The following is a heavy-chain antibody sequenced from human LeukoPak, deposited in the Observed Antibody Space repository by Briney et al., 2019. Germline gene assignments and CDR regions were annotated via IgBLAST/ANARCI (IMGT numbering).Heavy chain of an antibody. J-gene: IGHJ5*02. Sequence: PSETLSLTCTVSGGSISSYYWSWIRQPPGKGLEWIGYIYYSGSTNYNPSLKSRVTISVDTSKNQFSLKLSSVTAADTAVYYCVTLGYYYDSSGYYSNWFDPWGQGTLVTVSS. V-gene: IGHV4-59*01. CDR2: IYYSGST. CDR3: VTLGYYYDSSGYYSNWFDP. D-gene: IGHD3-22*01. CDR1: GGSISSYY.